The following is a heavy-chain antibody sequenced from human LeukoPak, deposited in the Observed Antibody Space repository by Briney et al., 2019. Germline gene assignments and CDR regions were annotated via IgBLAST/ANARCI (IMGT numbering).Heavy chain of an antibody. CDR3: ARDRGCSSTSCYAFDP. J-gene: IGHJ5*02. Sequence: GASVKVSCKASGYTFTGYYMHWVRQAPGQGLEWMGWINPNSGGTNYAQKFQGRVTMTRDTSISTAYMELSRLRSDDTAVYYCARDRGCSSTSCYAFDPRGQGTLVTVSS. D-gene: IGHD2-2*01. CDR1: GYTFTGYY. CDR2: INPNSGGT. V-gene: IGHV1-2*02.